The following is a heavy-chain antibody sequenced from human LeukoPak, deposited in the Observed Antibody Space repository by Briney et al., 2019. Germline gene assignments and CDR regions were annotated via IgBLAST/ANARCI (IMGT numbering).Heavy chain of an antibody. Sequence: GGSLRLSCAASGFTFSSYGMHWVRQAPGKGLEWVAVISYDGSNKYYADSVKGRFTISGDNSKNTLYLQMNSLRAEDTAVYYCAKGQQLATRGYFQHWGQGTLVTVSS. CDR1: GFTFSSYG. D-gene: IGHD6-13*01. CDR2: ISYDGSNK. V-gene: IGHV3-30*18. J-gene: IGHJ1*01. CDR3: AKGQQLATRGYFQH.